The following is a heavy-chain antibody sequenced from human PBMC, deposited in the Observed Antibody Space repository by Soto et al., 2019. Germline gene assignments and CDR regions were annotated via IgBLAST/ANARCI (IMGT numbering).Heavy chain of an antibody. D-gene: IGHD2-2*01. J-gene: IGHJ4*02. Sequence: PGGSLRLSCAASGFTFSSNYMHWVRQAPGKGLVWVSFINSDGSRTNYADSVKGRFTISRDNAKNTLYLQMTSLRAEDTAVYYCASRGAVVPAASFDYWGQRTLVTVSS. CDR2: INSDGSRT. CDR1: GFTFSSNY. CDR3: ASRGAVVPAASFDY. V-gene: IGHV3-74*01.